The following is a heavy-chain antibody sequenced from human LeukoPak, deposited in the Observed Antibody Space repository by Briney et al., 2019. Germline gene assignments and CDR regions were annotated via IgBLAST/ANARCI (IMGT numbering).Heavy chain of an antibody. J-gene: IGHJ3*01. CDR2: TYYRSKWGS. V-gene: IGHV6-1*01. CDR3: ARPSNRVFDA. Sequence: SQTLSLTCAISGDSFSSEDAAWNWIRQSPSRGLEWLGRTYYRSKWGSDYAVSVKSRVTVNPDPSKNQFSLQLNSVTPEDTAVYFCARPSNRVFDAWARGTVVIFSS. D-gene: IGHD1-14*01. CDR1: GDSFSSEDAA.